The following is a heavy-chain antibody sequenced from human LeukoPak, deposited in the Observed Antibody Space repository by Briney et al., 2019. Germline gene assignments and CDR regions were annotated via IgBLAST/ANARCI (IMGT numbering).Heavy chain of an antibody. D-gene: IGHD6-13*01. CDR2: IYTSGST. Sequence: SETLSLTCTVSSASISTYYWSWIRQPAGKGLEWIGRIYTSGSTNYNPSLKSRVTISVDTSKNQFSLKPSSVTAADTAVYYCARGLYSSSWYDYYYYMDVWGKGTTVTISS. V-gene: IGHV4-4*07. CDR3: ARGLYSSSWYDYYYYMDV. CDR1: SASISTYY. J-gene: IGHJ6*03.